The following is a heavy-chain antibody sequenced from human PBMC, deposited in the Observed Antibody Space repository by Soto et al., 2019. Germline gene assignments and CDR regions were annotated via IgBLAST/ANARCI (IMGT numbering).Heavy chain of an antibody. Sequence: ESGGGVVQPGRSLRLSCAASGFTFSSYGMHWVRQAPGKGLEWVAVISYDGSNKYYADSVKGRFTISRDNSKNTLYLQMNSLRAEDTAVYYCAKQWLVEWGFDYWGQGTLVTVSS. J-gene: IGHJ4*02. CDR3: AKQWLVEWGFDY. V-gene: IGHV3-30*18. CDR1: GFTFSSYG. D-gene: IGHD6-19*01. CDR2: ISYDGSNK.